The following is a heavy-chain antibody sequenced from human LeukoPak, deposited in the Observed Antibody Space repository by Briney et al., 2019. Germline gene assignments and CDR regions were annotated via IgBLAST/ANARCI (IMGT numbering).Heavy chain of an antibody. V-gene: IGHV3-53*01. J-gene: IGHJ4*02. CDR3: ARLTSSSRTVYFDY. CDR2: IYSGGST. D-gene: IGHD6-13*01. CDR1: GFTVSSNY. Sequence: GGSLRLSCAASGFTVSSNYMSWVRQAPGKGLEWVSVIYSGGSTYYADSVKGRLTTSRDNSKDTLYLQINSLTAEDTAVYYCARLTSSSRTVYFDYWGQGTLVTVSS.